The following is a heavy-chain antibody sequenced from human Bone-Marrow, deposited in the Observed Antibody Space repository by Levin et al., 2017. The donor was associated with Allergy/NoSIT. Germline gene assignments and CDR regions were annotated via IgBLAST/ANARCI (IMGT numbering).Heavy chain of an antibody. J-gene: IGHJ4*02. CDR2: IKRDGSEK. CDR3: ARGGFYPDY. V-gene: IGHV3-7*01. CDR1: GFTFSGSW. D-gene: IGHD3-16*02. Sequence: SCAASGFTFSGSWMSWVRQAPGKGLEWVANIKRDGSEKYYVDSVKGRFTISRDNAKNSLYLQMNSLRAEDTAVYYCARGGFYPDYWGQGTLVTVSS.